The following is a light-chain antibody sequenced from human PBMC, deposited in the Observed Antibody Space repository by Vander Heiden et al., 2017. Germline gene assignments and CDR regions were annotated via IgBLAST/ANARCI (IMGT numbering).Light chain of an antibody. CDR1: QDISND. V-gene: IGKV1-33*01. Sequence: DIQMTQSPSSLSASVGDRVTITCQASQDISNDLNWYQQKPGKAPKLLIYDASNLERGVPSRFSGSGSGTDFTFTISSLKPEDIATYYCQQYDNLPRTFGQGTKVEIK. CDR3: QQYDNLPRT. CDR2: DAS. J-gene: IGKJ1*01.